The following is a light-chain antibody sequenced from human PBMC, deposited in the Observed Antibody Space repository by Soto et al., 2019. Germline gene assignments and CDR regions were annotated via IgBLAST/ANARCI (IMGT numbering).Light chain of an antibody. V-gene: IGKV3-20*01. CDR1: QSVSSSY. Sequence: EIVLKQSPGTLSLSPGERATLSCRASQSVSSSYLAWYQQKPGQAPSLLIYGASSRATGIPDRFSGSGSGTDFTLTISRLEPEDFAVYYCQQYDSSPRTFGQGTKVEIK. J-gene: IGKJ1*01. CDR3: QQYDSSPRT. CDR2: GAS.